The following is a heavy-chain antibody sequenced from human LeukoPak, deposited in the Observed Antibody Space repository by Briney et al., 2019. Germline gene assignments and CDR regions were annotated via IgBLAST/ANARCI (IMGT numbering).Heavy chain of an antibody. V-gene: IGHV4-38-2*01. Sequence: PSETLSLTCAVSGYSISTGYYWGWIRQSPGKGLEWIGNIYHSGITHYNPSLQGRVTLSVDTSKNQFSLNLNSVTAADAAVYYCTRFSTASSRPAYYWGQGNLVIVSS. CDR3: TRFSTASSRPAYY. J-gene: IGHJ4*02. D-gene: IGHD2-21*01. CDR2: IYHSGIT. CDR1: GYSISTGYY.